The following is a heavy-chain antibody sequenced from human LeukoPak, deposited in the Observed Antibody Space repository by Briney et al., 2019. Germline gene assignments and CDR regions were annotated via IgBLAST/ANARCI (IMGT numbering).Heavy chain of an antibody. CDR3: ATEAGDYYYDSSGYYYFDY. V-gene: IGHV1-24*01. CDR2: FDPEDGET. Sequence: EASVKVSCKVSGYTLTELSMHWVRQAPGKGLEWMGGFDPEDGETIYAQKFQGRVTMTEDTSTDTAYMELSSLRSEDTAVYYCATEAGDYYYDSSGYYYFDYWGQGTLVTASS. D-gene: IGHD3-22*01. J-gene: IGHJ4*02. CDR1: GYTLTELS.